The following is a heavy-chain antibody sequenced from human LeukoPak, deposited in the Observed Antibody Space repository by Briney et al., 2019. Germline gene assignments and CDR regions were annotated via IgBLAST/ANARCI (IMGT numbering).Heavy chain of an antibody. CDR2: TNDSGGST. D-gene: IGHD6-13*01. CDR3: AKMSSSWTYYYGMDV. J-gene: IGHJ6*02. CDR1: GFTFSSYA. V-gene: IGHV3-23*01. Sequence: GGSLRLSCAASGFTFSSYAMIWVRQAPGKGLEWVSGTNDSGGSTYYADSVKGRFTISRDNSKNTLFLQMNSLRAEDTAVYYCAKMSSSWTYYYGMDVWGQGTTVTVSS.